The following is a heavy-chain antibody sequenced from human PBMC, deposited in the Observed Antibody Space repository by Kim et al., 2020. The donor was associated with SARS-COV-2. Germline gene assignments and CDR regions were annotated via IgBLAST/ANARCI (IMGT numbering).Heavy chain of an antibody. V-gene: IGHV3-11*05. CDR2: ISSSSSYT. CDR3: ARVREGGSSWYYFDY. CDR1: GFTFSDYY. D-gene: IGHD6-13*01. Sequence: GGSLRLSCAASGFTFSDYYMSWIRQAPGKGLEWVSYISSSSSYTNYADSVKGRFTISRDNAKNSLYLQMKSRRAEDTAVYYCARVREGGSSWYYFDYWGQGTLVTVSS. J-gene: IGHJ4*02.